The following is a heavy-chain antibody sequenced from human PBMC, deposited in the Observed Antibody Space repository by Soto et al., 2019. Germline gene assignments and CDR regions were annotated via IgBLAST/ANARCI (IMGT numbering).Heavy chain of an antibody. Sequence: VGSLRLSCAASGFTFSSYSMNWVRQAPGKGLEWVSSISSSSSYIYYADSVKGRFTISRDNAKNSLYLQMNSLRAEDTAVYYCARDYGITGTTWFDPWGQGTLVTVSS. CDR1: GFTFSSYS. D-gene: IGHD1-7*01. V-gene: IGHV3-21*01. CDR2: ISSSSSYI. CDR3: ARDYGITGTTWFDP. J-gene: IGHJ5*02.